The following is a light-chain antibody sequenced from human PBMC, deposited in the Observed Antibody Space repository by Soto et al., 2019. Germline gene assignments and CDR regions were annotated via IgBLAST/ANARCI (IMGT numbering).Light chain of an antibody. CDR1: SSDVGAYNY. Sequence: QSVLTQPGSVSGSPGQSIAISCTGTSSDVGAYNYVSWYQQHPVKAPKPIIYEVNNRPSGVSNRFSGSKSGNTASLTISGLQAEDEADYYCSSHTRSSTYVFGTGTKVTVL. V-gene: IGLV2-14*01. CDR2: EVN. CDR3: SSHTRSSTYV. J-gene: IGLJ1*01.